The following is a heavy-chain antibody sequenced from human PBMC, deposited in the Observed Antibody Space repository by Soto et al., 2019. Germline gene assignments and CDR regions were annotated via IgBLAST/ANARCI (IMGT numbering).Heavy chain of an antibody. V-gene: IGHV4-39*01. J-gene: IGHJ6*02. D-gene: IGHD3-3*01. CDR2: IYYSGST. CDR3: ARTYYDFWSGIAPGDYYYGMDV. Sequence: PSDTLSLTCTVSGGSISSSSYYWGWIRQPPGKGLEWIGSIYYSGSTYYNPSLKSRVTISVDTSKNQFSLKLSSVTAADTAVYYCARTYYDFWSGIAPGDYYYGMDVWGQGTTVTVS. CDR1: GGSISSSSYY.